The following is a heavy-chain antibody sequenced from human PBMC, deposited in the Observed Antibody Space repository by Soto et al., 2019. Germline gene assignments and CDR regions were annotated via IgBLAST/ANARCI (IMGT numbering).Heavy chain of an antibody. J-gene: IGHJ4*02. CDR1: GYTFTSYD. CDR2: MNPNSGNT. Sequence: ASVKVSCKASGYTFTSYDINWVRQATGQGLEWMGWMNPNSGNTGYAQKFQGRVTMTRNTSISTAYMDLSSLRSEDTAVYYCAREYCSSASCYGPDFWGQGTLVTVSS. V-gene: IGHV1-8*01. CDR3: AREYCSSASCYGPDF. D-gene: IGHD2-2*01.